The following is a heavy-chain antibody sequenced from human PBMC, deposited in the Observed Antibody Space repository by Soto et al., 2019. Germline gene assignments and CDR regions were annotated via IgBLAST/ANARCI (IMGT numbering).Heavy chain of an antibody. CDR2: IPMDGREK. J-gene: IGHJ4*01. CDR3: AIDSGYGSGSAVNHSLGY. CDR1: GFTFGSYW. V-gene: IGHV3-7*01. D-gene: IGHD3-10*01. Sequence: EVQLVESGGGLVQPGGSLRLACAASGFTFGSYWMSWVRQAPGKGLAWLATIPMDGREKKYVDSVKGRFAMSRDNAKRSLYLQMDSLRAEYTAGYYCAIDSGYGSGSAVNHSLGYWGHGALVTVSS.